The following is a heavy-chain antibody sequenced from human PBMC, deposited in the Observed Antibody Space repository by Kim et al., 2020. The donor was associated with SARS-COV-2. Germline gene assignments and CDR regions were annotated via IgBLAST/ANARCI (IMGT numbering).Heavy chain of an antibody. CDR2: INHSGST. V-gene: IGHV4-34*01. CDR1: GGSFSGYY. J-gene: IGHJ5*02. D-gene: IGHD3-3*01. Sequence: SETLSLTCAVYGGSFSGYYWSWIRQPPGKGLEWIGEINHSGSTNYNPSLKSRVTISVDTSKNQFSLKLSSVTAADTAVYYCAREGELRFLEWLSIEYNWFDPWGQGTLVTVSS. CDR3: AREGELRFLEWLSIEYNWFDP.